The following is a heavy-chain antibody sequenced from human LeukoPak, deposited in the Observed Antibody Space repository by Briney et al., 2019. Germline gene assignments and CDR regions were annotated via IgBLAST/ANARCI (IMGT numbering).Heavy chain of an antibody. Sequence: GGALRLSCAASGFTFSSYWMSWLLQAPGKGVEGGANIKQDGSEKYYVDSVKGRLNLSRDNAKHSLYLQMTSLRAEDTAVYYCARDLGSSGYYFSYYYYYGMDVWGQGTTVTVSS. CDR2: IKQDGSEK. CDR3: ARDLGSSGYYFSYYYYYGMDV. CDR1: GFTFSSYW. V-gene: IGHV3-7*01. J-gene: IGHJ6*02. D-gene: IGHD3-22*01.